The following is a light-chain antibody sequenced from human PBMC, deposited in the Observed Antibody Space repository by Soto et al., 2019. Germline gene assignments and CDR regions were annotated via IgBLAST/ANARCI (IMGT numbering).Light chain of an antibody. Sequence: QSALTQPASVSGSPGQSITISCTGTSSDVGSYNLVSWYQQHPGKAPKLMIYEGSKRPSGVSNRFSGSKSGNTASLTISWLQAEDEADYYCCSYAGSFTYVVGTGTELTVL. CDR3: CSYAGSFTYV. J-gene: IGLJ1*01. CDR2: EGS. V-gene: IGLV2-23*01. CDR1: SSDVGSYNL.